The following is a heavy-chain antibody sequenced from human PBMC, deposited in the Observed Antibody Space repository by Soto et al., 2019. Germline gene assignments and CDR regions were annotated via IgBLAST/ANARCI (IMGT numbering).Heavy chain of an antibody. CDR1: GFTFTDYY. D-gene: IGHD3-3*01. J-gene: IGHJ4*02. Sequence: HPGGSLRLSCAASGFTFTDYYMSGIRQIPGKGLEWVSNIKQRGDVIYYVDSVKGRFTISRDNAKNSLYLQMNSLRAEDTAVYYCARDLRASRFLEWLLFDYWGQGTLVTVSS. CDR3: ARDLRASRFLEWLLFDY. CDR2: IKQRGDVI. V-gene: IGHV3-7*01.